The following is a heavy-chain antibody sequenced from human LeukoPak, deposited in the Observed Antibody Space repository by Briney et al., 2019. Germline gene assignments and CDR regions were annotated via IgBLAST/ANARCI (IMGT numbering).Heavy chain of an antibody. CDR3: AKSVIVGAEYYFDY. V-gene: IGHV3-30*02. CDR2: IRYDGSNK. CDR1: GFTFSSYG. Sequence: PGGSLRLSCAASGFTFSSYGMHWVRQAPGKGLEWVAFIRYDGSNKYYADSVKGRFTISRDNSKNTLYLQMNSLRAEDTAVYYCAKSVIVGAEYYFDYWGQGTLVTVSP. J-gene: IGHJ4*02. D-gene: IGHD1-26*01.